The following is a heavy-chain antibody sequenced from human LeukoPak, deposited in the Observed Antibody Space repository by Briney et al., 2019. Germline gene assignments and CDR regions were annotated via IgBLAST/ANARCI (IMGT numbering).Heavy chain of an antibody. D-gene: IGHD1-26*01. CDR3: ASSTPSGSYSXNWFDP. CDR1: GGTFSSYA. CDR2: IIPILGIA. V-gene: IGHV1-69*04. J-gene: IGHJ5*02. Sequence: SVKVSCKASGGTFSSYAISWVRQAPGQGLEWMGRIIPILGIANYAQKFQGRVTITADKSTSTAYMELSSLRSEDTAVYYCASSTPSGSYSXNWFDPWGQGTLVTVSS.